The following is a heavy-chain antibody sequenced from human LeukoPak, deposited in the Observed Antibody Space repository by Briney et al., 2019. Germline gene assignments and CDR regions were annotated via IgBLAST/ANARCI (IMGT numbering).Heavy chain of an antibody. CDR2: IYYSGST. CDR3: ARQPALVVVAAPFDY. V-gene: IGHV4-59*08. D-gene: IGHD2-15*01. J-gene: IGHJ4*02. CDR1: GGSVSSYY. Sequence: SETLSLTCTVSGGSVSSYYWSWIRQPPGKGLEWIGYIYYSGSTYYNPSLKSRVTISVDTSKNQFSLKLSSVTAADTAVYYCARQPALVVVAAPFDYWGQGTLVTVSS.